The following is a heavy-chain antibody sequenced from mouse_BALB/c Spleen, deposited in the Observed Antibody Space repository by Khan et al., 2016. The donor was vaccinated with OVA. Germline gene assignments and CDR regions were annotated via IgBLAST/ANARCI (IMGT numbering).Heavy chain of an antibody. J-gene: IGHJ2*01. Sequence: VQLKESGPGLVKPSQSLSLTCTVTGYSITSDYAWNWIRQFPGNKLEWMGYISYSGRTSYKPSLKSRISITRDTSKNQFFLQLNSVTTEYTATYYCARSVTITTVVATDFDYWGQGTTLTVSS. CDR3: ARSVTITTVVATDFDY. V-gene: IGHV3-2*02. CDR1: GYSITSDYA. D-gene: IGHD1-1*01. CDR2: ISYSGRT.